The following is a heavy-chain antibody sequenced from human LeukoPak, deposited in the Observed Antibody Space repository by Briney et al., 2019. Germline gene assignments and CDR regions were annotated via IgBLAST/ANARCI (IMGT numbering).Heavy chain of an antibody. V-gene: IGHV4-59*08. CDR2: MYYSGST. D-gene: IGHD2-15*01. CDR1: GGSISSYY. CDR3: ARGHLSGGSVHFDS. Sequence: SETLSLTCTVSGGSISSYYWSWIRQPPGKGLEWIGYMYYSGSTNYSPSLKSRVTISIDTSKKQFSLTLSSVTAADTALYYCARGHLSGGSVHFDSWGQGTLVTVSS. J-gene: IGHJ4*02.